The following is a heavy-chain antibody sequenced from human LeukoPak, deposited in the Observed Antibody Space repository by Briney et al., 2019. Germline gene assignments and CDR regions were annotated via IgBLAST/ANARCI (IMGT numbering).Heavy chain of an antibody. D-gene: IGHD2-15*01. CDR2: IKSDVGST. V-gene: IGHV3-74*01. CDR1: YSPSKTL. Sequence: PVGCLRVSSAPPLYSPSKTLLCSVRCAPGKRLVWVSRIKSDVGSTSYADIVRGRFTISTDNAKNTLYQQMNSLRAEDTAVYYCARDPDICSGGSCYSHFDYWGQGTLVTVSS. CDR3: ARDPDICSGGSCYSHFDY. J-gene: IGHJ4*02.